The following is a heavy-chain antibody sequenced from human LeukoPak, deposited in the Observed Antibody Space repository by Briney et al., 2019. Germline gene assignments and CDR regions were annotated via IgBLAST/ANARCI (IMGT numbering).Heavy chain of an antibody. D-gene: IGHD3-10*01. V-gene: IGHV1-69*05. Sequence: ASVKVSCKASGGTFSRYGISWVREAPGQGLEWMGGIIPISDTANYAQKFEGRVTITTDESATTAYMELNRLRSEDTAVYYCAIETGWSGEVLDSGWFDPWGQGTLVTVSP. CDR1: GGTFSRYG. CDR3: AIETGWSGEVLDSGWFDP. CDR2: IIPISDTA. J-gene: IGHJ5*02.